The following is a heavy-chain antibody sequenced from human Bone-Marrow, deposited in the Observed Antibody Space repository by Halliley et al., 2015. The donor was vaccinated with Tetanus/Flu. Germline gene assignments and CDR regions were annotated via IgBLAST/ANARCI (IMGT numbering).Heavy chain of an antibody. V-gene: IGHV4-4*02. CDR1: GGSISGSHW. J-gene: IGHJ6*01. CDR2: IYHGRTT. CDR3: MD. Sequence: TLSLTCVVSGGSISGSHWRRWRRQPPERGQEWIGAIYHGRTTKNNPLITSRTTISVNSSKKHFPLMIRAMTAADTVVYYSMD.